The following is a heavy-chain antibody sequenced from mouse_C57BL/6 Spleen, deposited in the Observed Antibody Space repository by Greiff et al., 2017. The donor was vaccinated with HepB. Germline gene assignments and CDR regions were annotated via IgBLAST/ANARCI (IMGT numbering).Heavy chain of an antibody. V-gene: IGHV1-9*01. CDR1: GYTFTGYW. D-gene: IGHD3-2*02. CDR3: ASQATWRNWLAY. J-gene: IGHJ3*01. CDR2: ILPGSGST. Sequence: QVQLKQSGAELMKPGASVKLSCKATGYTFTGYWIEWVKQRPGHGLEWIGEILPGSGSTNYNEKFKGKATFTADTSSNTAYMQLSSLTTEDSAIYYCASQATWRNWLAYWGQGTLVTVSA.